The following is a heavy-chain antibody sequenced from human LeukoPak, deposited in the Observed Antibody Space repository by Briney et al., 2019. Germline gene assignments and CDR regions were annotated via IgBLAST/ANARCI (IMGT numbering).Heavy chain of an antibody. CDR2: IYDRLRT. CDR1: GGSISGYH. D-gene: IGHD2-21*01. V-gene: IGHV4-59*08. CDR3: ARLKTWGGTQPYDY. Sequence: SETLSLTCTVSGGSISGYHWSWVRQPPGKGLEWIGYIYDRLRTSYNPSLKSRVTISVDTSKNQFSLELRSVTAADTAVYYCARLKTWGGTQPYDYWGQGTLVTVSS. J-gene: IGHJ4*02.